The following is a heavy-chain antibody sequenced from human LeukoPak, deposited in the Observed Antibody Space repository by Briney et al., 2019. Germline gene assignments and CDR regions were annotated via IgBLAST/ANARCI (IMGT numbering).Heavy chain of an antibody. J-gene: IGHJ6*03. CDR1: GFTFDDYA. CDR3: AKDGLIKGGSYYVDYYYYYMNV. V-gene: IGHV3-43D*03. CDR2: ISWDGGST. D-gene: IGHD1-26*01. Sequence: GGSLRLSCAASGFTFDDYAMHWVRQAPGKGLEWVSLISWDGGSTYYADSVKGRFTISRDNSKNSLYLQMNSLRAEDTALYYCAKDGLIKGGSYYVDYYYYYMNVWGKGTTVTVSS.